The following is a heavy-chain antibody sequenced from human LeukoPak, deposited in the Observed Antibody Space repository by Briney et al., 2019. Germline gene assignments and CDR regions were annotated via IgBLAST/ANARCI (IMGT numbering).Heavy chain of an antibody. D-gene: IGHD6-13*01. CDR2: ISYSGSS. Sequence: PSETLSLTCTVSGGSISSYYWSWIRQPPGKGLEWIGYISYSGSSNYNPSLKSRVTISVDTSKNQFSLKLSSVTAADTAVYYCARVYYSNSYDYWYFDLWGRGTLVTVSS. CDR1: GGSISSYY. V-gene: IGHV4-59*01. J-gene: IGHJ2*01. CDR3: ARVYYSNSYDYWYFDL.